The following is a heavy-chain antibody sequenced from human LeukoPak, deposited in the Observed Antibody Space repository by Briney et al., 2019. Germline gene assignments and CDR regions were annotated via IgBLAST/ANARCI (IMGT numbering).Heavy chain of an antibody. CDR1: GFNGSSQY. D-gene: IGHD3-22*01. Sequence: GSLRLSCAASGFNGSSQYINWVRQAPRKGLEWVSVIYSRGSTYYADSVKGRFTISRDNSKNTLYLQMNSLRAEDTAVYYCASSTYYYDSSGYYDRDYFDYWGQGTLVTVSS. CDR3: ASSTYYYDSSGYYDRDYFDY. J-gene: IGHJ4*02. CDR2: IYSRGST. V-gene: IGHV3-53*01.